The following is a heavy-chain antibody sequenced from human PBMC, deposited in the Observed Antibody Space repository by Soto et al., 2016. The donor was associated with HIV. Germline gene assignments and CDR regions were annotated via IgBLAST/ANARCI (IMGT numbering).Heavy chain of an antibody. D-gene: IGHD1-26*01. V-gene: IGHV3-21*01. Sequence: EVQLVESGGGLVKPGGSLRLSCVVSGFTFNNYGMNWVRQTPGKGLEWVSSISGSGNYIFYSDSVKGRFTISRDNAKNSLYLQMNSLRAEDTAVYYCARDLSRVEPQYYYNFGMDVWGPRDHGSPSLQ. CDR2: ISGSGNYI. CDR3: ARDLSRVEPQYYYNFGMDV. CDR1: GFTFNNYG. J-gene: IGHJ6*01.